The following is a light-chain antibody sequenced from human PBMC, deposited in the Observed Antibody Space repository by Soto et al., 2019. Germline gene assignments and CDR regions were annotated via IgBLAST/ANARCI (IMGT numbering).Light chain of an antibody. CDR3: SSYTSSSTFYV. Sequence: QSALTQPPSASGSPGQSVTISCTGTSSDVGKYDYVSWYQQHPGKAPKLMIYEVSNRPSGVSNRFSGSKSGNTASLTISGLQAEDEADYYCSSYTSSSTFYVFGTGTKLTVL. J-gene: IGLJ1*01. CDR1: SSDVGKYDY. V-gene: IGLV2-14*01. CDR2: EVS.